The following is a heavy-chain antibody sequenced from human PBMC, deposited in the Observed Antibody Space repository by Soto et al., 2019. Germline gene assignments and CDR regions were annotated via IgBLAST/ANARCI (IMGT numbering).Heavy chain of an antibody. CDR2: IKQDGSEK. Sequence: GGSLRLSCAASAFTFSSYWMSWVRQAPGKGLEWVANIKQDGSEKYYVDSVKGRFTISRDNAKNSLYLQMNSLRAEDTAVYYCARDLFEAARRGEYAFDIWGQGQWSPSPQ. CDR3: ARDLFEAARRGEYAFDI. J-gene: IGHJ3*02. CDR1: AFTFSSYW. V-gene: IGHV3-7*03. D-gene: IGHD3-16*01.